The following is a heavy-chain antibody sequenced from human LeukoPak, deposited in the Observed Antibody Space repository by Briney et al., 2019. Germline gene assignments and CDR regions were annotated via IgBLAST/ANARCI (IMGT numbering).Heavy chain of an antibody. CDR1: GFTFSSYG. D-gene: IGHD6-13*01. Sequence: PGGSLRLSCAASGFTFSSYGMHGVRQAPRKGLEWVAVISYDGSNKYYADSVKGRFAISRDNSKNTLYLQMNSLRAEDTAVYYCAKLKGAAAEVDVWGQGTTVTVSS. CDR3: AKLKGAAAEVDV. J-gene: IGHJ6*02. V-gene: IGHV3-30*18. CDR2: ISYDGSNK.